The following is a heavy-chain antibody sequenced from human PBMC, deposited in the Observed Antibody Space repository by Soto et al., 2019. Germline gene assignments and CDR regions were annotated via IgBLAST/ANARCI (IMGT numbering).Heavy chain of an antibody. CDR3: TRSYYYDSSGYYYFDY. V-gene: IGHV3-73*02. D-gene: IGHD3-22*01. J-gene: IGHJ4*02. Sequence: EVQLVESGGGLVQPGGSLKLSCAASGFTFSGSAMHWVRQASGKGLEWVGRIRSKANSYATAYAASVKGRFTISRDDSKNTAYLQMNSLTTEYTAVYYCTRSYYYDSSGYYYFDYWGQGTLVTVSS. CDR2: IRSKANSYAT. CDR1: GFTFSGSA.